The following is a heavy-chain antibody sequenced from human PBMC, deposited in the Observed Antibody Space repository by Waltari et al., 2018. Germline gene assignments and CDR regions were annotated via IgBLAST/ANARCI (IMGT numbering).Heavy chain of an antibody. D-gene: IGHD4-17*01. V-gene: IGHV1-69*10. CDR1: GGTFSRQS. CDR3: ARGGLHDYGDYEGY. CDR2: IIPILGIA. Sequence: QVQLVQSGAEVKKPGSSVKVSCKASGGTFSRQSISWVGQAPGQGLEWMGGIIPILGIANYAQKFQGRVTITADKSTSTAYMELSSLRSEDTAVYYCARGGLHDYGDYEGYWGQGTLVTVSS. J-gene: IGHJ4*02.